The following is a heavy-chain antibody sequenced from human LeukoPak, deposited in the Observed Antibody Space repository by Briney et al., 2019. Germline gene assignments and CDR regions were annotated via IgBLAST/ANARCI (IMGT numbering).Heavy chain of an antibody. CDR1: GFTFSTYA. Sequence: GGSLRLSCAASGFTFSTYAMSWVRQAPGKGLEWVSAISGSGGSTYYADSVKGRFTISRDNSKNTLYLQMNSLRAEDTAVYYCAKNYYDSRAFDIWGQGTMVTVSS. J-gene: IGHJ3*02. CDR2: ISGSGGST. CDR3: AKNYYDSRAFDI. D-gene: IGHD3-22*01. V-gene: IGHV3-23*01.